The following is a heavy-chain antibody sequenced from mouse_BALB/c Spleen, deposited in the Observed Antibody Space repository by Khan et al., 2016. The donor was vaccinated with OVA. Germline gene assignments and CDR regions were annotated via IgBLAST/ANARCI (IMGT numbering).Heavy chain of an antibody. CDR2: ISSGGSFT. Sequence: EVELVESGGDLVKPGGSLKLSCAASGFTFSGYGMSWVRQTPEKRLEWVATISSGGSFTYYLDSVKGRFTISRDSAKNPLYLQMSSLRSEDTAMYYCARSPGYYGSNYFDYWGQGTTLTVSS. J-gene: IGHJ2*01. V-gene: IGHV5-9-3*01. CDR3: ARSPGYYGSNYFDY. CDR1: GFTFSGYG. D-gene: IGHD1-1*01.